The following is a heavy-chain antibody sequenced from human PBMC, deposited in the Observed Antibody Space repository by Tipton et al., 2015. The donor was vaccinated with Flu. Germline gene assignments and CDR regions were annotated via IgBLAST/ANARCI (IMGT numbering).Heavy chain of an antibody. D-gene: IGHD3-10*01. CDR3: AKDIRFGAAFDC. V-gene: IGHV3-9*01. CDR2: ITWNSGTI. Sequence: QLVQSGGGLVQPGRSLRLSCAASGFTFDDYAMHWVRQAPGKGLEWVSSITWNSGTIEYADSVKGRFTISRDNAKNSLYLQVNNLRPEDTALYYCAKDIRFGAAFDCWGQGTLVTVSS. CDR1: GFTFDDYA. J-gene: IGHJ4*02.